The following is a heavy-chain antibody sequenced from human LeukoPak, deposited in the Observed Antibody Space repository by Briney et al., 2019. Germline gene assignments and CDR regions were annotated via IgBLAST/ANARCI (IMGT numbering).Heavy chain of an antibody. CDR1: GYTLTELS. V-gene: IGHV1-24*01. J-gene: IGHJ6*03. D-gene: IGHD2-15*01. Sequence: ASVKVSCKVSGYTLTELSIHWVRQAPGKGPEWMGAFDPEDGETIYAQKFQGRVTMTEDTSTDTAYMELSSLRSEDTAVYYCATGDINTLPDRYYFYMDVWGKGTTVTVSS. CDR3: ATGDINTLPDRYYFYMDV. CDR2: FDPEDGET.